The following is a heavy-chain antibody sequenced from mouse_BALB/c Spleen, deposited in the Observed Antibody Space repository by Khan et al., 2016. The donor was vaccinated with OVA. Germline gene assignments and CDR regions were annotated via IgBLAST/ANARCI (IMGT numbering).Heavy chain of an antibody. J-gene: IGHJ3*01. Sequence: VRLQQSGPELVKPGASVKMSCKASGYTFTSYVMHWVKQKPGLGLEWIGYIYPFNDDTKYNEKFKGKATLTSDKSSSTAYMELSSLTPEDSAVYCCAPVGNYYVSFAYWGQGTLVTVSA. D-gene: IGHD1-1*01. CDR2: IYPFNDDT. CDR1: GYTFTSYV. CDR3: APVGNYYVSFAY. V-gene: IGHV1S136*01.